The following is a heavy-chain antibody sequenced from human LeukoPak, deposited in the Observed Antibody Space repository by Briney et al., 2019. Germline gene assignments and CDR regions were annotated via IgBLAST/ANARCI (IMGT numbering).Heavy chain of an antibody. D-gene: IGHD6-19*01. V-gene: IGHV5-51*01. J-gene: IGHJ4*02. CDR1: GYDFSTYW. Sequence: GESLKISCKGSGYDFSTYWIAWLRQMPGKGLEWMGIIYPGDSDTRYSPSFQGQVTISADKSISTAYLQWSSLKASDTAMYYCARLAASLYSSGWFDAYFDYWGQGNLVTVSS. CDR2: IYPGDSDT. CDR3: ARLAASLYSSGWFDAYFDY.